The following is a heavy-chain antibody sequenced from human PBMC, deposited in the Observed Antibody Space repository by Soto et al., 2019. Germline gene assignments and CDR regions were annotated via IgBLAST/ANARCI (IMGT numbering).Heavy chain of an antibody. CDR1: GYTLTELS. V-gene: IGHV1-24*01. Sequence: ASVKVSCKVSGYTLTELSMHWVRQAPGKGLEWMGGFDPEDGETIYAQKFQGRVTMTEDTSTDTAYMELSSLRSEDTAVYYCATPAARSDAFDIWGQGAMVTVSS. D-gene: IGHD6-6*01. J-gene: IGHJ3*02. CDR3: ATPAARSDAFDI. CDR2: FDPEDGET.